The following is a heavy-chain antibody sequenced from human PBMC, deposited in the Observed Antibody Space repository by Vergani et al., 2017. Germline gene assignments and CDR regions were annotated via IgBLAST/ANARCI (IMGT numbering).Heavy chain of an antibody. J-gene: IGHJ3*02. D-gene: IGHD6-19*01. V-gene: IGHV3-33*05. Sequence: QVQLVESGGNLVQPGRSLRLSCAAAGFKFSNFGMHWVRQVPGKGLEWVAFISYNGGNQYYADSVQGRFTISRDNTKNILYLQMSSLRVEDTAVYYCAKVGRSEVAGTFGAFDIWGQGTMVTVSS. CDR2: ISYNGGNQ. CDR1: GFKFSNFG. CDR3: AKVGRSEVAGTFGAFDI.